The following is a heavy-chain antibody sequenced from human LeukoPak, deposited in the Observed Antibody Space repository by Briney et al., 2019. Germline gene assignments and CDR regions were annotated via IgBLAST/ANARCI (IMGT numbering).Heavy chain of an antibody. V-gene: IGHV4-59*02. D-gene: IGHD3-10*01. CDR3: ARARGGLLSQGFDY. J-gene: IGHJ4*02. CDR1: GGSVSSYY. Sequence: SETLSLTCTVSGGSVSSYYWTWIRQPPGKGLEWIGYISYAVNTFYTPSLKSRVTISVDMSKNQFSLKLSSVTAADTAVYYCARARGGLLSQGFDYWGQGTLVTSSS. CDR2: ISYAVNT.